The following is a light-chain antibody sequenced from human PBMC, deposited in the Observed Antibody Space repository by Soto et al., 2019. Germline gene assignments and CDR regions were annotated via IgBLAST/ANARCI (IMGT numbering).Light chain of an antibody. CDR1: QSISSW. CDR2: KAS. Sequence: DIQMTQSPSTLSASVGDRVTITCRASQSISSWLAWYQQKPGKAPNLLIYKASSLESGVPSRFSGSGSGTAFTLPISSLQPDGFATYFCPQYKSYSLTFGGGAKGEIK. CDR3: PQYKSYSLT. V-gene: IGKV1-5*03. J-gene: IGKJ4*01.